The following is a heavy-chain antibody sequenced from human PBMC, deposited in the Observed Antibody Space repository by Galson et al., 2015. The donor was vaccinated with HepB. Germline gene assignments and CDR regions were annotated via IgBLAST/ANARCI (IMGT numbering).Heavy chain of an antibody. D-gene: IGHD6-19*01. CDR3: ARADSSGWYRFSDYFDY. Sequence: SLRLSCAASGFTFSSYGMHWVRQAPGKGLELVAVIWYDGSNKYYADSVKSRFTISRDYSKNTLYLQMNSLRAEDTAVYYCARADSSGWYRFSDYFDYWDQGTLVTVSS. V-gene: IGHV3-33*08. J-gene: IGHJ4*02. CDR2: IWYDGSNK. CDR1: GFTFSSYG.